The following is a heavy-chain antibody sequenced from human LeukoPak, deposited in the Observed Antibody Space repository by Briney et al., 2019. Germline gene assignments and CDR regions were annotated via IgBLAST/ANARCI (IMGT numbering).Heavy chain of an antibody. D-gene: IGHD4-23*01. CDR2: IYTSGST. CDR1: GGSISSGNYY. Sequence: SETLSLTCTVSGGSISSGNYYWSWIRQPAGKGLEWIGRIYTSGSTNYNPSLKSRVTMSLDTSKNQFSLKLSSVTAADTAVYYCARDYGGNAAFLDYWGQGTLVTVSS. CDR3: ARDYGGNAAFLDY. V-gene: IGHV4-61*02. J-gene: IGHJ4*02.